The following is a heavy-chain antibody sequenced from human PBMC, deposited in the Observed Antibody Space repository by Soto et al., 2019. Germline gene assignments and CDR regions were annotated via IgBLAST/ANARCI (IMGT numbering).Heavy chain of an antibody. CDR2: FVPLFGTT. V-gene: IGHV1-69*01. CDR1: GGTFSGYV. J-gene: IGHJ4*02. D-gene: IGHD3-16*01. CDR3: ATHGLGVSSPPYFDN. Sequence: VQLVQSGSEVKKPGSSVKVSCQASGGTFSGYVVTWVRQAPGQGLEWMGEFVPLFGTTNYAQRFSGRITITAEESTSTAYMELRTLRSDDTAVYYCATHGLGVSSPPYFDNWAQGTLVTVSS.